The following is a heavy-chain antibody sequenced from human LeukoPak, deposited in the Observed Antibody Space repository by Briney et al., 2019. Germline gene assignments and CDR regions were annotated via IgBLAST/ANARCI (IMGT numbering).Heavy chain of an antibody. V-gene: IGHV3-30*18. Sequence: GGSLRLSCAASGFTFSSYGMHWVRQAPGKGLEWVAVISYDGSNKYYADSVKGRFTISRDNSKNTLYLQMNSLRAEDTAVYYCAKADTANFWAPFDYWGQGTLVTVSS. D-gene: IGHD5-18*01. CDR1: GFTFSSYG. CDR2: ISYDGSNK. J-gene: IGHJ4*02. CDR3: AKADTANFWAPFDY.